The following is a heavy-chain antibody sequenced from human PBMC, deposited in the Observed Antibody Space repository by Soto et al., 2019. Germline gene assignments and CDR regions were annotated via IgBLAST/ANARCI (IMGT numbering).Heavy chain of an antibody. V-gene: IGHV1-69*08. Sequence: QVQLVQSGPEVKKPGSSVKVSCKTSGGTLSSYSISWVRQAPGQGLEWVGRIITFVGKANVAQQFQGRVTRTADSPTDTTDMELRRLTSDATAVYYCARVTVGPDSSVKYVDVWCTGTTVTVSS. J-gene: IGHJ6*03. CDR1: GGTLSSYS. CDR2: IITFVGKA. CDR3: ARVTVGPDSSVKYVDV. D-gene: IGHD2-21*02.